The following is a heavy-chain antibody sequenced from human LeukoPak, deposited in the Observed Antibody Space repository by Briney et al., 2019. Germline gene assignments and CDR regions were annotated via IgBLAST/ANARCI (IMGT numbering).Heavy chain of an antibody. CDR1: GFTVSSNY. Sequence: PGGSLRLSCAASGFTVSSNYMSWVRQAPGEGLEWGSVIYTGGSTYYADSVKGRFTISRDNSKNALYLQMNSLRVEDTAVYYCARDSTYSSGWFEFNYWGQGTLVTVSS. D-gene: IGHD6-19*01. V-gene: IGHV3-53*01. CDR3: ARDSTYSSGWFEFNY. CDR2: IYTGGST. J-gene: IGHJ4*02.